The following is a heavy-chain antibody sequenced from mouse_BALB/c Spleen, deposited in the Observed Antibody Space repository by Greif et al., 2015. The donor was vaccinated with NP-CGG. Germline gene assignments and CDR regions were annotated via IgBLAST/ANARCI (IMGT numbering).Heavy chain of an antibody. CDR3: ARKDNRGYAMDY. CDR2: IDPSDSYT. V-gene: IGHV1-69*02. J-gene: IGHJ4*01. Sequence: QVQLQQPGAELVKPGASVKLSCKASGYTFTSYWMHLVKQRPGQGLEWIGEIDPSDSYTNYNQKFKGKATLTVDKSSSTAYMQLSSLTSEDSAVYYCARKDNRGYAMDYWGQGSSVTVSS. CDR1: GYTFTSYW. D-gene: IGHD1-3*01.